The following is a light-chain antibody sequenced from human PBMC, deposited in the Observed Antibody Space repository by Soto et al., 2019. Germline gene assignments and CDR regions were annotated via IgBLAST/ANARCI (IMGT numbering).Light chain of an antibody. Sequence: QSALTQPASVSGSPGQSITISCTGTSSDVGSYNYVSWYQQHPGKAPKLMIYEVSDRPSGISSRFSGSKSGNTASLTISGLPTADEADYSCSSSTSSSTLFGTGTKLTVL. CDR3: SSSTSSSTL. V-gene: IGLV2-14*01. J-gene: IGLJ1*01. CDR1: SSDVGSYNY. CDR2: EVS.